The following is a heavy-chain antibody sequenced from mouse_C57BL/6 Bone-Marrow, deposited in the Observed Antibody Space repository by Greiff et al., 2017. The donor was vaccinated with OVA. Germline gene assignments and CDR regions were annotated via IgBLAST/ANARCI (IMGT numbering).Heavy chain of an antibody. V-gene: IGHV1-7*01. CDR2: INPSSGYT. Sequence: QVQLKESGAELAKPGASVKLSCKASGYTFTSYWMHWVKQRPGQGLEWIGYINPSSGYTKYNQKFKDKATLTADKSYSTAYMQLSSLTYEDSAVYYCARRRWVLSFAYWGQVTLVTVSA. D-gene: IGHD2-3*01. J-gene: IGHJ3*01. CDR1: GYTFTSYW. CDR3: ARRRWVLSFAY.